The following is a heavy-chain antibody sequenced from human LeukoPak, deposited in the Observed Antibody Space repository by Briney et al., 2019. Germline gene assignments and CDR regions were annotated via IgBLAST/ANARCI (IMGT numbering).Heavy chain of an antibody. J-gene: IGHJ5*02. CDR3: AREDCSSTSCYWGDHNWFDP. V-gene: IGHV1-46*01. D-gene: IGHD2-2*01. CDR2: INPSGGST. Sequence: GASVKVSCKASGYTFTSYYMHWVRQAPGQGLEWMGIINPSGGSTSYAQKFQGRVTMTRDTSTSTVYMELSSLRSEDTAVYYCAREDCSSTSCYWGDHNWFDPWGQGTLVTVSS. CDR1: GYTFTSYY.